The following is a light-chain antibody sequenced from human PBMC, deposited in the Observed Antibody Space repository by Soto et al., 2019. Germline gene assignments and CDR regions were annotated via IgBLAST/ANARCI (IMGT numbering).Light chain of an antibody. CDR3: QQYNNWPLT. V-gene: IGKV3-15*01. CDR2: AAS. CDR1: QSVSRN. Sequence: EIVMTQSPGTLSVSPGERATLSCRASQSVSRNLDWYQQKPGQAPRLLIYAASTRATGIPARFSGSGSGTEFTLTISSLQSEDFAVYFCQQYNNWPLTFGGGTKVEIK. J-gene: IGKJ4*01.